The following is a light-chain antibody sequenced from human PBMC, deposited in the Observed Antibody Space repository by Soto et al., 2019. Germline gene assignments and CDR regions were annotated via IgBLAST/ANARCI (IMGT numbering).Light chain of an antibody. J-gene: IGKJ1*01. V-gene: IGKV1-5*03. CDR3: QHYKTYSRT. Sequence: DIQMTQSPSTLSASVGDRVTMTCRASQSISSWLAWYQQKPGKAPNPLIYKASSLESGVPSRFSGSGSGTEFTLTISSLQPDDFATYYCQHYKTYSRTFGQGTKVEIK. CDR2: KAS. CDR1: QSISSW.